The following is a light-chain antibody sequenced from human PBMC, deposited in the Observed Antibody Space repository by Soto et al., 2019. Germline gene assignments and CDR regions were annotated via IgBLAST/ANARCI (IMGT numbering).Light chain of an antibody. CDR1: QDISNY. Sequence: DIQMTQSPSSLSASVGDRVTITCQASQDISNYLNWYQQKPGKAPTLLIYEASNLETGVPSRFSGSGSGTDFTFTISSLQPEDIATYYCQQYDNLPGSTFDQGTKLEI. CDR2: EAS. J-gene: IGKJ2*01. CDR3: QQYDNLPGST. V-gene: IGKV1-33*01.